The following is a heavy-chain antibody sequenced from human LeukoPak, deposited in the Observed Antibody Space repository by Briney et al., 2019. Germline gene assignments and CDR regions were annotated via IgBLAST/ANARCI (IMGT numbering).Heavy chain of an antibody. CDR2: VYYSGSA. V-gene: IGHV4-39*07. D-gene: IGHD3-3*01. Sequence: PSETLSLTCHVSGGSISSSNYYWGWIRQPPGKGLEWIGNVYYSGSASFNPSLKSRVTISVDTSKNQFSFKLSSVTAADTAVYYCARAMRITIFKGGFDPWGQGALVTVSS. CDR3: ARAMRITIFKGGFDP. J-gene: IGHJ5*02. CDR1: GGSISSSNYY.